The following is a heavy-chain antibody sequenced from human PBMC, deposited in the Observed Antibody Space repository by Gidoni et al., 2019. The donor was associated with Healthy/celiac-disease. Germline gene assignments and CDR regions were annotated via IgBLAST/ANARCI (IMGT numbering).Heavy chain of an antibody. D-gene: IGHD3-16*02. CDR1: GGSFCGYY. CDR3: ARELRGDYVWGSYRPTGSYFDY. CDR2: INHSGST. V-gene: IGHV4-34*01. Sequence: QVQLQQWGAGLLKPSETLSLTCAVYGGSFCGYYWSWIRQPPGKGLEWIGEINHSGSTNYNPSLKSRVTISVDTSKNQFSLKLSSVTAADTAVYYCARELRGDYVWGSYRPTGSYFDYWGQGTLVTVSS. J-gene: IGHJ4*02.